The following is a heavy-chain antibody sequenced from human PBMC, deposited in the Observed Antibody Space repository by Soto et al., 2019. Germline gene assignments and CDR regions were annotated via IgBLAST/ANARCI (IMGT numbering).Heavy chain of an antibody. CDR1: GFSIRTNY. CDR2: FESGGSI. V-gene: IGHV3-53*01. CDR3: ARAGVTPHFFDY. Sequence: GGSLRLSCAASGFSIRTNYMSWVRQAPGKGLDWVSVFESGGSIYYADSVKGRFIISRDYVKNTVDLQMNSLRVEDTAVYYCARAGVTPHFFDYWGQGTLVTVSS. J-gene: IGHJ4*02. D-gene: IGHD2-21*02.